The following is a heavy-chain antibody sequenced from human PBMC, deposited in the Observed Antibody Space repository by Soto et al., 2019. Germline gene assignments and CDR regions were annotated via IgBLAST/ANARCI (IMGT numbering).Heavy chain of an antibody. V-gene: IGHV4-39*01. CDR3: ARRGITMVRGYYGMDV. Sequence: SETLSLTCTVSGGSISSSSYYWGWIRQPPGKGLEWIVSFYYSGSTYYNPSLKSRVTISVDTSKNQFSLKLSSVTAADTAVYYCARRGITMVRGYYGMDVWGQGTTVTVSS. D-gene: IGHD3-10*01. CDR1: GGSISSSSYY. J-gene: IGHJ6*02. CDR2: FYYSGST.